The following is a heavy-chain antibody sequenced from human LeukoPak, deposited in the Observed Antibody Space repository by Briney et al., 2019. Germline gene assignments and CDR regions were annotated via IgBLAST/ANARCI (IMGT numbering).Heavy chain of an antibody. D-gene: IGHD6-19*01. CDR3: ARGIGRYHTIVY. Sequence: PGGSLRLSCAASGFAFSSNGMDWVRRAPGKGLEYVSAITSIGGGTYYANSVKDRFTISRDNSKNTPYLQMGSLRAEDMAVYYCARGIGRYHTIVYWGQGTLVTVSS. CDR2: ITSIGGGT. CDR1: GFAFSSNG. J-gene: IGHJ4*02. V-gene: IGHV3-64*01.